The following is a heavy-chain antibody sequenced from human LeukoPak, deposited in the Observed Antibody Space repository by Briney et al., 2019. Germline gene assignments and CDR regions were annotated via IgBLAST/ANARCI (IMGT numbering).Heavy chain of an antibody. D-gene: IGHD2-2*01. CDR2: INPNSGGT. CDR1: GYTFTGYY. Sequence: GASVKVSCKASGYTFTGYYMHWVRQAPGQGLEWMGWINPNSGGTNYAQKSQGGVTMTRDTSISTAYMELSRLRSDDTAVYYCAFYCSSTSCYLGNDYWGQGTLVTVSS. V-gene: IGHV1-2*02. CDR3: AFYCSSTSCYLGNDY. J-gene: IGHJ4*02.